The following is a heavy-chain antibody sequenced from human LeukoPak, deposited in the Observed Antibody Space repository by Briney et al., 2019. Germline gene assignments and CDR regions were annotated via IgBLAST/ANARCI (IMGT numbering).Heavy chain of an antibody. D-gene: IGHD6-19*01. CDR1: GYTFTSYY. J-gene: IGHJ4*02. CDR3: ARDSGAVKFDY. CDR2: INPSGGST. Sequence: ASVKVSCKASGYTFTSYYMHWVRQAPGQGLEWMGIINPSGGSTSYAQKFQGRVTMTRDTSTSTAYMELSSLRSEDTAVYYCARDSGAVKFDYWGQGTLVTVSS. V-gene: IGHV1-46*01.